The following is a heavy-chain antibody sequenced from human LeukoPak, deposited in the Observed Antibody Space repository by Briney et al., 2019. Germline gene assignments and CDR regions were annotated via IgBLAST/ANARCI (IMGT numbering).Heavy chain of an antibody. V-gene: IGHV3-21*04. Sequence: WGSLRLSCAASGFSFSSCCMKWLRQAPRRGVEGVSCLSSGSSYIYYADSVKGRFTISRDNAKNSVYLQMSTLSAEDTALYYCAKDATAVPVTVYMDVWGKGPTVTVSS. CDR3: AKDATAVPVTVYMDV. CDR2: LSSGSSYI. CDR1: GFSFSSCC. J-gene: IGHJ6*03. D-gene: IGHD2-2*01.